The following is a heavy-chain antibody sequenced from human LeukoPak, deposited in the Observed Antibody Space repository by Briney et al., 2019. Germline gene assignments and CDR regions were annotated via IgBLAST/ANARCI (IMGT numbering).Heavy chain of an antibody. CDR1: GYTLTGFY. CDR3: ARRSVIVVITPTDNAFDI. D-gene: IGHD3-22*01. V-gene: IGHV1-2*02. CDR2: INPKSGAT. J-gene: IGHJ3*02. Sequence: GAAVKVSCKASGYTLTGFYIHGVRQVPGQGLEWMGWINPKSGATNYAQSFQDRVTMTRDTSISTAYIQLSRLRFADTAIYYCARRSVIVVITPTDNAFDIWGQGTMVTVS.